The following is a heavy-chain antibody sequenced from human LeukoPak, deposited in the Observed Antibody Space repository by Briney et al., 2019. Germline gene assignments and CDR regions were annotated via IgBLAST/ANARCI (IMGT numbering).Heavy chain of an antibody. Sequence: GRSLRLSCAASGFTFSSYAMHWVRQAPGKGLEWVAVISYDGSNKYYADSVKGRFTISRDNSKNTLYLQMNSLRAEDTAVYYRARDRGSYYYYYGMDVWGQGTTVTVSS. CDR2: ISYDGSNK. D-gene: IGHD1-26*01. V-gene: IGHV3-30-3*01. J-gene: IGHJ6*02. CDR1: GFTFSSYA. CDR3: ARDRGSYYYYYGMDV.